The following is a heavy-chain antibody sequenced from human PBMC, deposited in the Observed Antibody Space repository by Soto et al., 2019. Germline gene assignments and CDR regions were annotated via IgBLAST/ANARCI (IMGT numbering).Heavy chain of an antibody. Sequence: ESGGGVVQPGRSLRLSCAASGFTFSSYAMHWVRQAPGKGLEWVAVISYDGSNKYYADSVKGRFTISRDNSKNTLYLQMNSLRAEDTAVYYCARDRESLWFGEFGYYYYGMDVWGQGTTVTVSS. CDR1: GFTFSSYA. J-gene: IGHJ6*02. D-gene: IGHD3-10*01. CDR3: ARDRESLWFGEFGYYYYGMDV. CDR2: ISYDGSNK. V-gene: IGHV3-30-3*01.